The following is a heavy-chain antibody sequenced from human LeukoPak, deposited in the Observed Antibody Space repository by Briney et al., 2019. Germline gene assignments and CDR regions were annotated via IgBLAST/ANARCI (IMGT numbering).Heavy chain of an antibody. J-gene: IGHJ4*02. V-gene: IGHV4-34*01. CDR3: ARDGAWSVFDY. D-gene: IGHD2-15*01. CDR1: GGSFSGYY. CDR2: INHSGST. Sequence: SETLSLTCAVYGGSFSGYYWSWIRQPPGKGLEWIGEINHSGSTNYNPSLKSRVTISVDTSKNQFSLKLSSVTAADTAVYYCARDGAWSVFDYWGQGTLVTVSS.